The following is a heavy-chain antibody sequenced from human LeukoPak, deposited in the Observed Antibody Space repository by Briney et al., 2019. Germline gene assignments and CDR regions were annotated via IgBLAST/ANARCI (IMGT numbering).Heavy chain of an antibody. Sequence: SETLSLTCTVSGGSISSGVYYWSWIRQHPGKGLEWIGCIYYSGSTYYNPSLKSRVAISVDTSKNQFSLKLGSVTAADTAVYYCARAERGIEYGDYYWFDPWGQGNLVTVSS. CDR1: GGSISSGVYY. CDR3: ARAERGIEYGDYYWFDP. J-gene: IGHJ5*02. CDR2: IYYSGST. D-gene: IGHD4-17*01. V-gene: IGHV4-31*03.